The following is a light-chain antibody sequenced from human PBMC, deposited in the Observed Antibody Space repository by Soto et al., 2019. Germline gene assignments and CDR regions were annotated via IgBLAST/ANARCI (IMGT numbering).Light chain of an antibody. Sequence: QSVLTQPASVSGSPGQSITISCTGTXXXXGSYNLVSWYQQHPGKAPKLXXXEVXXXXXXXXXRFSXSKSGNTASLTISGLQAEDEADYYCCSYAGSSTLYVFGTGTKVTVL. CDR2: EVX. CDR3: CSYAGSSTLYV. CDR1: XXXXGSYNL. V-gene: IGLV2-23*02. J-gene: IGLJ1*01.